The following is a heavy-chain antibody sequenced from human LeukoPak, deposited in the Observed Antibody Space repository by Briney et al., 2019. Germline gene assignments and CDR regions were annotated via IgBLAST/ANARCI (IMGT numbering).Heavy chain of an antibody. J-gene: IGHJ4*02. D-gene: IGHD3-22*01. CDR1: GGSFSGYY. V-gene: IGHV4-34*01. CDR3: ARGEYYYDSSGYFDY. CDR2: INHSGST. Sequence: SETLSLTCTVYGGSFSGYYWSWIRQPPGKGLEWIGEINHSGSTNYNPSLKSRVTISVDTSKNQFSLKLSSVTAADTAVYYCARGEYYYDSSGYFDYWGQGTLVTVSS.